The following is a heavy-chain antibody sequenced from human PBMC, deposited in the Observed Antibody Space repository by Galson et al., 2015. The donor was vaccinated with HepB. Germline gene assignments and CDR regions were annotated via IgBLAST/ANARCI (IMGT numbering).Heavy chain of an antibody. J-gene: IGHJ4*02. Sequence: QSGAEVKKPGESLKISCKASGYTFTSYAMHWVRQAPGQRLEWMGWINAGNGNTKYSQKFQGRVTITRDTSAGTAYMELSSLRSEDTAVYYCARDSPEGFYYDSSGHITGDYWGQGTLVTVSS. V-gene: IGHV1-3*01. D-gene: IGHD3-22*01. CDR3: ARDSPEGFYYDSSGHITGDY. CDR1: GYTFTSYA. CDR2: INAGNGNT.